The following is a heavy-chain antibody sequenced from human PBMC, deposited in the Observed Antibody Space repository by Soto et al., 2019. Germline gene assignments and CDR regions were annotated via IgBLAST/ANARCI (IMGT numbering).Heavy chain of an antibody. CDR2: IYYSGTT. D-gene: IGHD3-9*01. J-gene: IGHJ4*01. V-gene: IGHV4-59*01. CDR1: GDSIRSTY. CDR3: AKTPFSLTLMTVLHYFDS. Sequence: QVHLQEAGPGLVKPSETLSLTCTVSGDSIRSTYWSWIRQSPGKGLEWIGYIYYSGTTNYKPSLKNRVTISVDTSKNQLPLNLTSVTTADKAVYYCAKTPFSLTLMTVLHYFDSRGHGTLVTVS.